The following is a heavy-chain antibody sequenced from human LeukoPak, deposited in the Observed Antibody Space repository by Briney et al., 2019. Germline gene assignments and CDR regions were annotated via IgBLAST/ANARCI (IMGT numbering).Heavy chain of an antibody. CDR3: ARGRTLSYYYGSGSYRDY. D-gene: IGHD3-10*01. Sequence: ASVKVSCKASGYTFTGYYMHWVRQAPGQGLEWMGWINPNSGGTNYAQKFQGRVTMTRDTSISTAYMELSSLRSEDTAVYYCARGRTLSYYYGSGSYRDYWGQGTLVTVSS. CDR2: INPNSGGT. J-gene: IGHJ4*02. V-gene: IGHV1-2*02. CDR1: GYTFTGYY.